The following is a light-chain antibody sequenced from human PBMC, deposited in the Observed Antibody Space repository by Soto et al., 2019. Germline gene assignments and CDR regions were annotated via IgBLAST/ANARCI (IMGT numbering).Light chain of an antibody. Sequence: QSALTQPASVSDSPGQSITISCIGTSSDIGGFYHVSWHQQHPGKAPKLIIYDVSNRPSGVSNRFSGSKTGNTASLIISGLQADEEADYYCSSYKSRSSYVFGSGTKVTVL. CDR2: DVS. J-gene: IGLJ1*01. V-gene: IGLV2-14*03. CDR3: SSYKSRSSYV. CDR1: SSDIGGFYH.